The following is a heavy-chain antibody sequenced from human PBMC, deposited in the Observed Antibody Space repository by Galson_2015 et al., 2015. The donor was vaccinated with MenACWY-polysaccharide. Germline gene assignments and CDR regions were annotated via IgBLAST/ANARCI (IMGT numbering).Heavy chain of an antibody. CDR1: GFTFSSYG. CDR2: IWYDGSNK. Sequence: SLRLSCAASGFTFSSYGMHWVRQAPGKGLEWVAVIWYDGSNKYYADSVKGRFTISRDDSKNTLYLQMNSLRAEDTAVYYCARDLGSGALDYWGQGTLVTVSS. J-gene: IGHJ4*02. D-gene: IGHD3-10*01. CDR3: ARDLGSGALDY. V-gene: IGHV3-33*01.